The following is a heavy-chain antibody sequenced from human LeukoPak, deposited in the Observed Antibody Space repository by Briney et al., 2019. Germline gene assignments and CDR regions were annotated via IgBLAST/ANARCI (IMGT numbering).Heavy chain of an antibody. D-gene: IGHD3-10*01. CDR2: INHSGST. V-gene: IGHV4-34*01. CDR1: GFTFSSYW. Sequence: GSLRLSCAASGFTFSSYWMSWVRQPPGKGLEWIGEINHSGSTNYNPSLEGRVTISVDTSKNQFSLKLSSVTAADTAVYYCARAPYYYGSGSYYSPYFDYWGQGTLVTVSS. J-gene: IGHJ4*02. CDR3: ARAPYYYGSGSYYSPYFDY.